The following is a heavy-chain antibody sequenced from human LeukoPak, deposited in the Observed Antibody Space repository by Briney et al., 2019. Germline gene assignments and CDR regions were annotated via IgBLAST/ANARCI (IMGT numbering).Heavy chain of an antibody. CDR1: GGSISSYY. J-gene: IGHJ4*02. V-gene: IGHV4-59*01. CDR3: ARETGPNYFDY. CDR2: IYYSGST. D-gene: IGHD3-10*01. Sequence: PSGTLSLTCTVSGGSISSYYWSWIRQPPGKGLEWIGYIYYSGSTNYNPSLKSRVTISVDTSKNQFSLKLSSVTAADTAVYYCARETGPNYFDYWGQGTLVTVSS.